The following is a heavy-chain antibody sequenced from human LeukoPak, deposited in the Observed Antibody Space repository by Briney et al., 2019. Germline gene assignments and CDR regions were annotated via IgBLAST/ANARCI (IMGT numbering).Heavy chain of an antibody. CDR1: GGSISSGYYY. Sequence: SETLSLTCTVSGGSISSGYYYWSWIRQPPGKGLEWIGYIYYSGSTYYNPSLKSRVTISVDTSKNQFSLKLSSVTAADTAVYYCARGGRGGSPLDYWGQGTLVTVSS. J-gene: IGHJ4*02. CDR2: IYYSGST. CDR3: ARGGRGGSPLDY. V-gene: IGHV4-30-4*01. D-gene: IGHD2-15*01.